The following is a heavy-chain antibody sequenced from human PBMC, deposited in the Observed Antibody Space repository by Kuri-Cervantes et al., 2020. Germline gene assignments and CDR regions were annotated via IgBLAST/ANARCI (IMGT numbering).Heavy chain of an antibody. D-gene: IGHD2/OR15-2a*01. CDR1: GDTFTSYY. V-gene: IGHV1-46*01. Sequence: ASVKVSCKASGDTFTSYYMRWVRQAPGQGLEWMGIINPSFGSASYAQKFQGRVTMTRDTSTSTAYMELSSLRSEDTAVYYCARAGGYVIGGCLDPWGQGTLVTVSS. CDR2: INPSFGSA. J-gene: IGHJ5*02. CDR3: ARAGGYVIGGCLDP.